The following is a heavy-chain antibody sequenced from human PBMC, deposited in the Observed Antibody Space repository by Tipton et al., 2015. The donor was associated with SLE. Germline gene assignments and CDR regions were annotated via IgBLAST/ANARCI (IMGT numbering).Heavy chain of an antibody. V-gene: IGHV4-59*11. CDR2: IDYSGST. D-gene: IGHD3-10*01. J-gene: IGHJ4*02. CDR3: ARQWGSYYEY. CDR1: GDPISSHY. Sequence: LRLSCSVSGDPISSHYWSWIRQPPGKGLEWVGYIDYSGSTNYNPSLKSRVTISVDTSKNQFYLKLSSVTAADTAVYYCARQWGSYYEYWGQGILVTVSS.